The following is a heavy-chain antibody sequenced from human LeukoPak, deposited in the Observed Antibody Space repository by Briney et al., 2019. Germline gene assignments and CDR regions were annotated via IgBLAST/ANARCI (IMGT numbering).Heavy chain of an antibody. CDR3: AKDIRRRATTVDY. D-gene: IGHD4-17*01. J-gene: IGHJ4*02. CDR1: GFTFDDYA. Sequence: GRSLRLSCAASGFTFDDYAMHWVRQAPGKGLEWVSGISWNSGSIGYADSVKGRFTISRDNAKNSLYLQMNSLRAEDTALYYCAKDIRRRATTVDYWGQGTLVTVSS. V-gene: IGHV3-9*01. CDR2: ISWNSGSI.